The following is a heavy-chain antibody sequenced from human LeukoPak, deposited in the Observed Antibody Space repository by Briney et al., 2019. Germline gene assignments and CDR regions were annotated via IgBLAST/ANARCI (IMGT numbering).Heavy chain of an antibody. V-gene: IGHV4-34*01. CDR1: GGSFGDYY. CDR2: VDHSGTT. J-gene: IGHJ4*02. D-gene: IGHD5-12*01. Sequence: SETLSLTRGVNGGSFGDYYWSWIRQPPGKGLEWIGEVDHSGTTNYNPSLKSRVTISVDTSKNQFSLKLSSVTAADTAVYYCARHVAYYFDYWGQGTLVTVSS. CDR3: ARHVAYYFDY.